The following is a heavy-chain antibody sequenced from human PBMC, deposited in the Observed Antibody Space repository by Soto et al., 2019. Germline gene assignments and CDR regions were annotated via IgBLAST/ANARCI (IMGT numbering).Heavy chain of an antibody. Sequence: EVQLLESGGGLVQPGGSLRLSCAASGFTFSSYAMNWVRQAPGKGLEWVSTISGSGDNTYYADSVKGRFTISRDNSKNTLYLQMNSVRAEDTALYYCTKVGGTSLPPMPVDYWGQGTQVTVSS. V-gene: IGHV3-23*01. CDR2: ISGSGDNT. D-gene: IGHD2-2*01. CDR1: GFTFSSYA. J-gene: IGHJ4*02. CDR3: TKVGGTSLPPMPVDY.